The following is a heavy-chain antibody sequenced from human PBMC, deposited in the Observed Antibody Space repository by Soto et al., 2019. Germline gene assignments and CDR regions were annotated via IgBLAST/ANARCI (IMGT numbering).Heavy chain of an antibody. D-gene: IGHD1-1*01. CDR3: ARWRQRHGGFDY. CDR2: IYSSGST. J-gene: IGHJ4*02. Sequence: SETLSLTCIVSGGSISSYYWSWIRQPAGKGLEWIGHIYSSGSTNYNPSLKNRVTISVNTSKNQFSPNLRSVTAADTAVYYCARWRQRHGGFDYWGQGTLVTVSS. CDR1: GGSISSYY. V-gene: IGHV4-4*07.